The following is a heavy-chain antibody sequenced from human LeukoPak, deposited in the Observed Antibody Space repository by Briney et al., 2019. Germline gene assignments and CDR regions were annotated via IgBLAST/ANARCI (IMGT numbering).Heavy chain of an antibody. CDR2: INHSGST. CDR3: ARVVLYDFWSGYQYFDY. D-gene: IGHD3-3*01. J-gene: IGHJ4*02. V-gene: IGHV4-34*01. Sequence: PSETLSLTCAVYGGSFSGYYWSWIRQPPGKGLEWIGEINHSGSTNYNPSLKSRVTISVDTSKNQFSLKLSSVTAADTAVYYCARVVLYDFWSGYQYFDYWGQGTLVTVSS. CDR1: GGSFSGYY.